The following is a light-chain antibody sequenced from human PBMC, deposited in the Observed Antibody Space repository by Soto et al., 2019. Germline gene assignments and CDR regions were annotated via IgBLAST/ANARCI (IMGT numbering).Light chain of an antibody. V-gene: IGKV4-1*01. CDR3: QQYYRPWT. Sequence: DIVMTQSPDSLAVSLGERATINCKSSQSVFYSSNNKNYLAWYQQKPGQPPKLLIYWASTRASGVPDRFSGSGSRTDFTLTISSLQAEDVAVYYCQQYYRPWTFGQGTKVEIK. CDR1: QSVFYSSNNKNY. J-gene: IGKJ1*01. CDR2: WAS.